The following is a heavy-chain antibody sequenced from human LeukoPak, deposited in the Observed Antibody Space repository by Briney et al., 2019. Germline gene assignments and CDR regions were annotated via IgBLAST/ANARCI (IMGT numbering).Heavy chain of an antibody. V-gene: IGHV1-18*01. CDR1: GYTFTSYG. CDR2: ISAYNGNT. CDR3: ARSNYGGQGAGDNWFDP. J-gene: IGHJ5*02. Sequence: GASVKVSCKASGYTFTSYGISWVRQAPGQGLEWMGWISAYNGNTNYAQKLQGRVTMTRDTSISTAYMDLSSLTSDDTAVYYCARSNYGGQGAGDNWFDPWGQGTLVTVSS. D-gene: IGHD4/OR15-4a*01.